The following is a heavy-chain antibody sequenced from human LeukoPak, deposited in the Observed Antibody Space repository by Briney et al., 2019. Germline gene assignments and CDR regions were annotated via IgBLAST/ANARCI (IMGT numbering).Heavy chain of an antibody. CDR3: ARGDIAVVPAATPDYYAMDV. CDR1: GGTFSSYS. Sequence: ASVKVSCKASGGTFSSYSISWVRQAPGQGLAWMGGIIPMFDITNYAQNFQGRVTITADEITTTAYMDLSSLRSEDTAVYYCARGDIAVVPAATPDYYAMDVWGQGTTVTVSS. D-gene: IGHD2-2*01. CDR2: IIPMFDIT. V-gene: IGHV1-69*13. J-gene: IGHJ6*02.